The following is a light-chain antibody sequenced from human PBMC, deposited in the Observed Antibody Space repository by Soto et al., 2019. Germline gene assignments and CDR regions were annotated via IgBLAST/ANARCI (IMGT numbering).Light chain of an antibody. CDR3: QQYGSSGT. J-gene: IGKJ1*01. Sequence: EIGLTQSPCTLSLYTEERATLSCRASQSVSNNYLAWYQQKPGQAPRLLIYGASNRATGIPDRFSGSGSGTDFTLTISRLEPEDFAVYYCQQYGSSGTFGQGTNVDIK. V-gene: IGKV3-20*01. CDR2: GAS. CDR1: QSVSNNY.